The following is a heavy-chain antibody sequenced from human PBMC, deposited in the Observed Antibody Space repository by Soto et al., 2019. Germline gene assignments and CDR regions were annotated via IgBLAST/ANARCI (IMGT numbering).Heavy chain of an antibody. Sequence: PSQTLSLTCAISGDSVSSNSAAWNWIRQSPSRGLEWLGRTYYRSKWYNDYAVSVKSRITINPDTSKNQFSLQLNSVTPEDTAVYYCARVHYDSSGYYYGYYFDYWGQGTRVTVSS. CDR3: ARVHYDSSGYYYGYYFDY. CDR1: GDSVSSNSAA. J-gene: IGHJ4*02. V-gene: IGHV6-1*01. D-gene: IGHD3-22*01. CDR2: TYYRSKWYN.